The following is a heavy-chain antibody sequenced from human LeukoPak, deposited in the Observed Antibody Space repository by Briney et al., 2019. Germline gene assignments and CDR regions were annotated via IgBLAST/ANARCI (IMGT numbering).Heavy chain of an antibody. CDR3: ARQSYDFWSGYSH. Sequence: GGSLRLSCAASGFTVSSNYMSWVRQSPGKGLEWVSVIYSDGSTYYADSVKGRFTISRDNSKNTLYLQMNSLRAEDTAVYYCARQSYDFWSGYSHWGQGTLVTVSS. J-gene: IGHJ4*02. D-gene: IGHD3-3*01. V-gene: IGHV3-53*01. CDR2: IYSDGST. CDR1: GFTVSSNY.